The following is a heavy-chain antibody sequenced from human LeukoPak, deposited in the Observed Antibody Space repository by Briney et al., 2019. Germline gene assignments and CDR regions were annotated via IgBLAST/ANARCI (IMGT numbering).Heavy chain of an antibody. D-gene: IGHD6-19*01. CDR3: AKDLGVQWLVPYYFDY. CDR1: GFTFSSYS. CDR2: ITGSGGSS. J-gene: IGHJ4*02. V-gene: IGHV3-23*01. Sequence: GGSLRLSCATSGFTFSSYSMTCVRLAPGKGLEWVSTITGSGGSSFYADSVKVRFTISRDNSKNTLYLQMSSLRAEDTAVYYCAKDLGVQWLVPYYFDYWGQGTLVTVSS.